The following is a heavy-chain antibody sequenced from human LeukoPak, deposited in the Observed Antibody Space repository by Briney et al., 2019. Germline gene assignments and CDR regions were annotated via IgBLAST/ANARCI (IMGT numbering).Heavy chain of an antibody. D-gene: IGHD5-12*01. CDR3: SRGRADGYSGYDFGDY. J-gene: IGHJ4*02. CDR1: GYTFTGYY. Sequence: ASVKVSCKASGYTFTGYYMHWVRQGPRQGLEWMGWINPNSGGTDYAQKFQGRVTMARDTSISTAYMELSSLTSDDTAVYYCSRGRADGYSGYDFGDYWGQGTLVTVSS. V-gene: IGHV1-2*02. CDR2: INPNSGGT.